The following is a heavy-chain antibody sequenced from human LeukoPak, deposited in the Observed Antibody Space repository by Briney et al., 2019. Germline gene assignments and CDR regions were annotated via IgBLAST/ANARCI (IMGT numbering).Heavy chain of an antibody. J-gene: IGHJ4*02. CDR3: ARDKSSGALGY. CDR1: GFILSTYN. D-gene: IGHD3-22*01. CDR2: VSSSSRYI. V-gene: IGHV3-21*01. Sequence: GGSLTLSCAASGFILSTYNMNWVRQSPGKGLEWLSSVSSSSRYIYYIDSVKGRFTISRDNAKNSLYLQMNSLRAEDTAVYYCARDKSSGALGYWGQGTLVTVSS.